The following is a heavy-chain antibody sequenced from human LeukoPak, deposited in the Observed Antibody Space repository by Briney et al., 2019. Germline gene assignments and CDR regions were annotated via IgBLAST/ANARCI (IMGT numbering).Heavy chain of an antibody. CDR3: ARSLWFGDAQNWLDP. D-gene: IGHD3-10*01. CDR2: INPNSGGT. CDR1: GYTFTGYY. J-gene: IGHJ5*02. V-gene: IGHV1-2*02. Sequence: ASVKVSCKASGYTFTGYYMHWVRQAPGQGLEWMGWINPNSGGTNYAQTFQGRVTMTRDTSISTAYMQLSRLRADDTAVYYFARSLWFGDAQNWLDPWGQGDLGSVSS.